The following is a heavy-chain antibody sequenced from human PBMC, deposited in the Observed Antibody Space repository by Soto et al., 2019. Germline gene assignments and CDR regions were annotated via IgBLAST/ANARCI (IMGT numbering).Heavy chain of an antibody. CDR1: GFTFSSYG. CDR3: AREALGYSSGWYGGDYLDY. D-gene: IGHD6-19*01. V-gene: IGHV3-33*01. Sequence: PGGSLRLSCAASGFTFSSYGMHWVRQAPGKGLEWVAVIWYDGSNKYYADSVKGRFTISRDNSKNTLYLQMNSLRAEDTAVYYCAREALGYSSGWYGGDYLDYSGQGSLVIGSS. CDR2: IWYDGSNK. J-gene: IGHJ4*02.